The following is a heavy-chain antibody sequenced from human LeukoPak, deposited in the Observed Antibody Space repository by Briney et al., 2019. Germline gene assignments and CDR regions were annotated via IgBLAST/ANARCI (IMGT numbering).Heavy chain of an antibody. CDR3: ARARAAAGPKYYYYYYGMDV. Sequence: SETLSLTCAVYGGSFSGYYWSWIRQPPGKGLEWIGEINHSGSTNYNPSLKSRVTISVDTSKNQFSLKLSSVTAADTAVYYCARARAAAGPKYYYYYYGMDVWGQGTLVTVSS. CDR1: GGSFSGYY. CDR2: INHSGST. D-gene: IGHD6-13*01. V-gene: IGHV4-34*01. J-gene: IGHJ6*02.